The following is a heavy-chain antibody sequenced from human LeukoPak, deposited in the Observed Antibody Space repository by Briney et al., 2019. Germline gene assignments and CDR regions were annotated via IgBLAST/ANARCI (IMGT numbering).Heavy chain of an antibody. CDR1: GFTFSSYA. V-gene: IGHV3-23*01. CDR3: AKRLYDSSGTRYYFDY. J-gene: IGHJ4*02. Sequence: GGSLRLSCAASGFTFSSYAMSWVRQAPGKGLEWASAISGSGGSTYYADSVKGRFTISRDNSKNTLYLQMNSLRAEDTAVYYCAKRLYDSSGTRYYFDYWGQGTLVTVSS. D-gene: IGHD3-22*01. CDR2: ISGSGGST.